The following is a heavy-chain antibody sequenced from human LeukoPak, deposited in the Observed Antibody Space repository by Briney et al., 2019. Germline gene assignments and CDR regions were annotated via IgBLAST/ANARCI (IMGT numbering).Heavy chain of an antibody. J-gene: IGHJ4*02. V-gene: IGHV3-21*01. CDR3: ARDTVNGPFVISLDY. Sequence: PGRSLRLSCAASGFTFSFYTMNWVRQAPGKGLEWVSSISSSSSYIYYADSVKGRFTISRDNAKNSVYLQMNSLRAEDTAVYYCARDTVNGPFVISLDYWGQGALVTVSS. CDR1: GFTFSFYT. D-gene: IGHD2-8*01. CDR2: ISSSSSYI.